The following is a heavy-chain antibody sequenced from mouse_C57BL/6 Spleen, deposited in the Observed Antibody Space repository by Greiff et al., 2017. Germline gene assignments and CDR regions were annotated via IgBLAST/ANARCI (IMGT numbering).Heavy chain of an antibody. V-gene: IGHV2-2*01. J-gene: IGHJ3*01. Sequence: VHLVESGPGLVQPSQSLSITCTVSGFSLTSYGVHWVRQSPGKGLEWLGVIWSGGSTDYNAAFLYRLSISKDNSKSQVFFKMNSLQDDDTAIYYCAPSVYYYDGPFAYWGQGTLVTVSA. CDR1: GFSLTSYG. CDR3: APSVYYYDGPFAY. CDR2: IWSGGST. D-gene: IGHD1-1*01.